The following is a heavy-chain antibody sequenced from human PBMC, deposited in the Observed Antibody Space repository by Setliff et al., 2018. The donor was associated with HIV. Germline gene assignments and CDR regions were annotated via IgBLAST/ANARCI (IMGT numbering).Heavy chain of an antibody. J-gene: IGHJ4*02. D-gene: IGHD5-18*01. CDR2: IKTGNGDT. CDR3: ARRGRFTGGYSYGSDYFEY. CDR1: GYSFSSHP. Sequence: ASVKVSCKTSGYSFSSHPIHWVRQAPGQRPEWMGWIKTGNGDTQYSQKFRDRVTITRDTSASTTYMELSSLRSEDTAMYHCARRGRFTGGYSYGSDYFEYWGQGTLVTSPQ. V-gene: IGHV1-3*04.